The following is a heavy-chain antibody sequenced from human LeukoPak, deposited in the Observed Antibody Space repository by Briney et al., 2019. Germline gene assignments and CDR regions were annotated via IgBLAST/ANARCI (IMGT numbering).Heavy chain of an antibody. V-gene: IGHV3-11*01. CDR2: ISSSGSTI. Sequence: GGSLRLSCAASGFTFSDYYMSWIRQAPGKGLEWVSYISSSGSTIYYADSVKGRFTISRDNAKNSLYLQMNSLRAEDTAVYYCARAGHRHYYYYYGMDVWGQGTTVTVSS. CDR1: GFTFSDYY. J-gene: IGHJ6*02. CDR3: ARAGHRHYYYYYGMDV.